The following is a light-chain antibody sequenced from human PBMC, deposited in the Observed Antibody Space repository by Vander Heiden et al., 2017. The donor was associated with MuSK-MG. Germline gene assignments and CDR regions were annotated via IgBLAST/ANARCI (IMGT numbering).Light chain of an antibody. CDR3: QQSYSTPFT. CDR2: AAS. V-gene: IGKV1-39*01. J-gene: IGKJ3*01. CDR1: QTISTF. Sequence: DIQMTQSPSSLSASLGDRVSISCRSTQTISTFLNWYRQKPGKAPQLLISAASTLHTGVPSRCSGTGSGTDFTLTISSLQPDDSALYYCQQSYSTPFTFGPGTRV.